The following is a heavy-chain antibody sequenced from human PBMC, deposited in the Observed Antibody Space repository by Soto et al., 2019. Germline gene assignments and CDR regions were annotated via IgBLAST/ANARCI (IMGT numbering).Heavy chain of an antibody. D-gene: IGHD3-10*01. V-gene: IGHV2-5*01. CDR1: GFSLSTSGVG. CDR3: ENSWVSRLLYYGMDV. Sequence: SGPTLVNPTQTLTLTCTFSGFSLSTSGVGVGWIRQPPGKALEWLALISWNDDKRYSPSLKSRLTITKDTSKNQVVLTMTNMDPVDTATYFCENSWVSRLLYYGMDVWGQGTTVTVSS. CDR2: ISWNDDK. J-gene: IGHJ6*02.